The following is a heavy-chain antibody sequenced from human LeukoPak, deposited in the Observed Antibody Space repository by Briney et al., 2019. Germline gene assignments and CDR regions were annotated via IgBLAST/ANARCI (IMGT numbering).Heavy chain of an antibody. V-gene: IGHV3-30*18. D-gene: IGHD1-26*01. CDR2: ISYDGSNK. J-gene: IGHJ4*02. CDR3: AKEYSGSYVIGEFDY. CDR1: GFTFSSYA. Sequence: GGSLRLSCAVSGFTFSSYAMSWVRQAPGKGLEWVAVISYDGSNKYYADSVKGRFTISRDNSKNTLYLQMNSLRAEDTAVYYCAKEYSGSYVIGEFDYWGQGTLVTVSS.